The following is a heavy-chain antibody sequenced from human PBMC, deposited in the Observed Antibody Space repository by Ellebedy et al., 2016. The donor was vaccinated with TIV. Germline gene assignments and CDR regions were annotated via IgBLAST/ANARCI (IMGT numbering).Heavy chain of an antibody. CDR2: ISYNGSNK. V-gene: IGHV3-30-3*01. J-gene: IGHJ3*02. CDR3: AKENALPQYDFLSCWWIHAFDI. Sequence: GGSLRLSCAASGFTFSSYAMHWVRQAPGKGLEWVAVISYNGSNKYYADSAKGRFTISRDNSKNTLYLQMNSLRAEDTAVYYCAKENALPQYDFLSCWWIHAFDIWGQGTMVTVSS. D-gene: IGHD3-3*01. CDR1: GFTFSSYA.